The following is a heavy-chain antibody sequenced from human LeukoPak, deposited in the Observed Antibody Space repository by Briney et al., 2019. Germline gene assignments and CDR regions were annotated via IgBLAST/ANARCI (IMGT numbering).Heavy chain of an antibody. CDR1: GFTFSSYW. D-gene: IGHD6-13*01. Sequence: GGPLRLSCAASGFTFSSYWMHWVRQAPGKGLVWVSRINSDGSSTSYADSVKGRFTISRDNAKNTLYLQMNSLRAEDTAVYYCARRVGSSSWYYYYYYYMDVWGKGTTVTVSS. J-gene: IGHJ6*03. CDR2: INSDGSST. V-gene: IGHV3-74*01. CDR3: ARRVGSSSWYYYYYYYMDV.